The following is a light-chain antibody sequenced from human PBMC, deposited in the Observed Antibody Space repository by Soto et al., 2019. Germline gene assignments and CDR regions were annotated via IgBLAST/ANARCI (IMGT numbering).Light chain of an antibody. CDR3: QQYESYLT. V-gene: IGKV1-5*01. J-gene: IGKJ1*01. CDR2: DAS. Sequence: IQMTQSPSTLSSSLEDRVTISCRARHSISGWLAWYQQKPGKAPKLLIYDASSLESGVPSRFSGSGSGTEFTLTISSMKPEDCATYYCQQYESYLTFGQGTKVDIK. CDR1: HSISGW.